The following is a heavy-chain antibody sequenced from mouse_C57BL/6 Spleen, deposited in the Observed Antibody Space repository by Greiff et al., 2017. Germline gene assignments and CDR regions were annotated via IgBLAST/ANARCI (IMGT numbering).Heavy chain of an antibody. CDR1: GFTFKNTY. CDR2: IDPANGST. CDR3: AGTDYYGSSFDY. J-gene: IGHJ2*01. D-gene: IGHD1-1*01. V-gene: IGHV14-3*01. Sequence: VQLQQSVAELVRPGASVKLSCTASGFTFKNTYMHWVKQRPEQGLEWIGRIDPANGSTKYAPKFQGKATITADTSSNTAYLQLSSLTSEDTAIYYCAGTDYYGSSFDYWGQGTTLTVSS.